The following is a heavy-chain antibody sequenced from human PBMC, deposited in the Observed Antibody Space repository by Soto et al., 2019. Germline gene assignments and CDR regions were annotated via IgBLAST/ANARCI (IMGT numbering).Heavy chain of an antibody. CDR1: GGSISNYY. V-gene: IGHV4-59*01. CDR2: IYYTT. CDR3: ARTSPVAGGFDY. J-gene: IGHJ4*02. D-gene: IGHD6-19*01. Sequence: QVQLQESGPGLVKPSETLSLTCTVSGGSISNYYWSWIRQAPGKRLEWIGYIYYTTNYNPSLKSRVXXXAXPSKNPTSLKLTSVTAADTAVYYCARTSPVAGGFDYWGQGTLVTVSS.